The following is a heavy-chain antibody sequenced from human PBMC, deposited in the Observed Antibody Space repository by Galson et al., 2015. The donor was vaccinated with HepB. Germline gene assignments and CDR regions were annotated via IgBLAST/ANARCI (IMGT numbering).Heavy chain of an antibody. J-gene: IGHJ6*02. Sequence: SVKVSCKASGGTFSSYAISWVRQAPGQGLEWMGGIIPIFGTANYAQKFQGRVTITADESTSTAYMELSSLRSEDTAVYYCARPVVVAATRYYYYGMDVWGQGTTVTVSS. CDR1: GGTFSSYA. D-gene: IGHD2-15*01. CDR2: IIPIFGTA. CDR3: ARPVVVAATRYYYYGMDV. V-gene: IGHV1-69*13.